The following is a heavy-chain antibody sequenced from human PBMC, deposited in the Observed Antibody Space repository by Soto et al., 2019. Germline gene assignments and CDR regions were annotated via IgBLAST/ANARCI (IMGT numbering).Heavy chain of an antibody. CDR1: GDSVSSNSAA. V-gene: IGHV6-1*01. Sequence: SQTLSLTCVISGDSVSSNSAAWNWIRQSPSRGLEWLGRTYYRSKWYNDYAVSVKSRITINPDTSKNQFSLQLNSVTPEDTAVYYCARDGPHIAVAGTPYYYYYGMDVWGQGTTVTVSS. CDR3: ARDGPHIAVAGTPYYYYYGMDV. D-gene: IGHD6-19*01. CDR2: TYYRSKWYN. J-gene: IGHJ6*02.